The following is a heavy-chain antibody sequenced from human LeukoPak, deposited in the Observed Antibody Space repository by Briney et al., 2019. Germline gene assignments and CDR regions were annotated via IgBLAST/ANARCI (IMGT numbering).Heavy chain of an antibody. CDR1: GFTFSDYY. J-gene: IGHJ4*02. V-gene: IGHV3-49*03. CDR3: TRGVVVTAIRKIDY. Sequence: PGGSLRLSCAASGFTFSDYYISWIRQAPGKGLEWVAFIRSKVSGGTTEYAASVKGRFTISRDDSKSIAYLQMNSLKTEDTAVYYCTRGVVVTAIRKIDYWGQGTLVTVSS. D-gene: IGHD2-21*02. CDR2: IRSKVSGGTT.